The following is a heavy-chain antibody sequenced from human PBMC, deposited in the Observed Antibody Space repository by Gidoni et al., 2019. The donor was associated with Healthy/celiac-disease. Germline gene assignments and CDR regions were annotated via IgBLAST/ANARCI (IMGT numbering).Heavy chain of an antibody. J-gene: IGHJ5*02. CDR3: ARDLGYCSSTAPEECGWFDP. Sequence: QVQLVESGGGVVQPGRSLRLSSAASGFTFSPYALHWVRQAPGKGLEWVAVISYDGSNKYYADSVKGRVTINRDNSKNTLYLKMNSLRAEDTAVYDCARDLGYCSSTAPEECGWFDPWGQGTLVTVSS. CDR2: ISYDGSNK. V-gene: IGHV3-30-3*01. CDR1: GFTFSPYA. D-gene: IGHD2-2*01.